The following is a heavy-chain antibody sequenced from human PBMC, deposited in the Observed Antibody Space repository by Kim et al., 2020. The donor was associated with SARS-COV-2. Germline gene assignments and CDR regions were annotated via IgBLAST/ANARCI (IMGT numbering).Heavy chain of an antibody. J-gene: IGHJ6*02. CDR2: ISYDGSNT. CDR1: GFTFSSYA. CDR3: ARDPGYGMDV. Sequence: GGSLRLSCAASGFTFSSYAMHWVRQAPGKGLAWVAVISYDGSNTYYADSVKGRFTISRDNSKNTLYLQMNSLRAEDTAVYYCARDPGYGMDVWGQGTTVTVAS. V-gene: IGHV3-30-3*01.